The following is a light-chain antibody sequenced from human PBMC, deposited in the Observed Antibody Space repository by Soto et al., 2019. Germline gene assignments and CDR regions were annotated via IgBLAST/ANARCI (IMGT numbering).Light chain of an antibody. Sequence: QDVLSQPPSASGTPGQKVFISCSGSSSNIGGTNYAYWYQQLPGAAPKLLMHSNNLRPSGVPERISGSKFGTAASPAISGLRSEDEAVYYCASWDDRLGTVIFGGGTKVTXL. J-gene: IGLJ2*01. CDR1: SSNIGGTNY. CDR3: ASWDDRLGTVI. CDR2: SNN. V-gene: IGLV1-47*02.